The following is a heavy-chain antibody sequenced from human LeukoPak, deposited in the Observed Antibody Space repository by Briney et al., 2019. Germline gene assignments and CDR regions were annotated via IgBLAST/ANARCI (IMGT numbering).Heavy chain of an antibody. D-gene: IGHD5-12*01. CDR3: ASPTPQYSGYDWGAFDI. V-gene: IGHV3-30*04. J-gene: IGHJ3*02. Sequence: GGSLRLSCAASGFTFSSYAMHWVRQAPGKGLEWVAVISYDGSNKYYADSVKGRLTISRDNSKNTLYLQMNSLRAEDTAVYYCASPTPQYSGYDWGAFDIWGQGTMVTVSS. CDR2: ISYDGSNK. CDR1: GFTFSSYA.